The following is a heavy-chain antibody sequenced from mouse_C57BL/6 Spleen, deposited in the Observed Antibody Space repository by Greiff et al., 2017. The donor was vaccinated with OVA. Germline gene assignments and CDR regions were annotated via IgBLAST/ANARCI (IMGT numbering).Heavy chain of an antibody. CDR1: GFTFSDYY. V-gene: IGHV5-16*01. CDR2: INYDGSST. J-gene: IGHJ2*01. CDR3: ARDYGSRGFDY. Sequence: EVQVVESEGGLVQPGSSMKLSCTASGFTFSDYYMAWVRQVPEKGLEWVANINYDGSSTYYLDSLKSRFIISRDNAKNILYLQMSSLKSEDTATYYCARDYGSRGFDYWGQGTTLTVSS. D-gene: IGHD1-1*01.